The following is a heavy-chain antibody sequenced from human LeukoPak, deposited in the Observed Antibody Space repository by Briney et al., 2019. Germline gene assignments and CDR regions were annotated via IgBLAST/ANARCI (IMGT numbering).Heavy chain of an antibody. V-gene: IGHV3-30*18. CDR1: GFTVSGNY. J-gene: IGHJ3*02. CDR2: ISYDGSNK. Sequence: PGGSLRLSCAASGFTVSGNYTGWVRQAPGKGLEWVAVISYDGSNKYYADSVKGRFTISRDNSKNTLYLQMNSLRAEDTAVYYCAKDAFDIWGQGTMVTVSS. CDR3: AKDAFDI.